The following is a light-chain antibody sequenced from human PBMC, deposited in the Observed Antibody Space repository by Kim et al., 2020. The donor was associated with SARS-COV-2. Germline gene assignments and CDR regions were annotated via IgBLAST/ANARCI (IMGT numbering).Light chain of an antibody. J-gene: IGKJ2*01. Sequence: LSLSPGERATLPCRASQSLSRDLAWYQHKPGQAPRLVIFDASTRATGIPSRFSGSGSDTEYSLTISSLQSEDFAVYYCQQYNSRHSFGQGTKLEI. CDR3: QQYNSRHS. CDR1: QSLSRD. CDR2: DAS. V-gene: IGKV3D-15*01.